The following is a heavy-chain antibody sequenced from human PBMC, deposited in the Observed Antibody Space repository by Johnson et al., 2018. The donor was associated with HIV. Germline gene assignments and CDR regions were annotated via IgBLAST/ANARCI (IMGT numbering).Heavy chain of an antibody. Sequence: EMQLVESGGGLVQPGGSLRLSCAASGFTFSNAWMSWVRQAPGKGLEWVGRIKSKTDGGTTDYAAPVKGRFTISRDDSKNTLYLQMNSLKTEDTAVYYCTTKTTVVTLGFDIWGQGTMVTVSS. CDR1: GFTFSNAW. CDR2: IKSKTDGGTT. D-gene: IGHD4-23*01. J-gene: IGHJ3*02. V-gene: IGHV3-15*01. CDR3: TTKTTVVTLGFDI.